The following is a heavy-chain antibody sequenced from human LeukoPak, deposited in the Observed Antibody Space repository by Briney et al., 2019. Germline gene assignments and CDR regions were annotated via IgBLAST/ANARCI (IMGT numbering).Heavy chain of an antibody. CDR2: ISGSGTI. CDR1: GGSIHSY. V-gene: IGHV4-4*07. CDR3: ARDSGTTGEVKFDP. Sequence: PSETLSLTCTVSGGSIHSYWSWIRQPAGKGLEWIGRISGSGTITYNPALQSRLTISIDTSKNQFSLKLMSVTAADTAVYYCARDSGTTGEVKFDPWGQGTLVTVSS. D-gene: IGHD3-10*01. J-gene: IGHJ5*02.